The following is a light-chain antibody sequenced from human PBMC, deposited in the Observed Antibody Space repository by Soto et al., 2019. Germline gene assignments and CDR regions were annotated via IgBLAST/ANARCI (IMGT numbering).Light chain of an antibody. CDR1: SSDVGGYNY. J-gene: IGLJ3*02. V-gene: IGLV2-14*01. Sequence: QSALTQPASVSGSPGQSITISCTGTSSDVGGYNYVSWYQQRSGKAPKLMIYDVNNRPSGVSNRFSASKSGNTASLTISGLQAEDEADYYCSSYSSTTTLVFGGGTQLTVL. CDR2: DVN. CDR3: SSYSSTTTLV.